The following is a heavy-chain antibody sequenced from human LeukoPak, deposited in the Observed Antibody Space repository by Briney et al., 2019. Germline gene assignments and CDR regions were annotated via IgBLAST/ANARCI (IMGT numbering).Heavy chain of an antibody. Sequence: GGSLILSCAASGFTFSSYSMNWVRQAPEKGLEWVSYISSSSSTIYYADSVKGRSTISRDNAKNSLYLQMNSLRAEDTAVYYCATEGTSCDYWGQGTLVTVSS. CDR2: ISSSSSTI. D-gene: IGHD2-2*01. J-gene: IGHJ4*02. CDR3: ATEGTSCDY. V-gene: IGHV3-48*01. CDR1: GFTFSSYS.